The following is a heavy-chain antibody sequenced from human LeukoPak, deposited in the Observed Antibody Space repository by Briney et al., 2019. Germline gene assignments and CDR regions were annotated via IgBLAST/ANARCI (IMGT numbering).Heavy chain of an antibody. Sequence: KPSETLSLTCAVYGGSFSGYYWSWIRQPPGKGLEWIGEINHSESTNYNPSLKSRVTISVDTSKNQYSLKLSSVTAADTAVYYCARGYSSSPSAGYWGQGTLVTVSS. J-gene: IGHJ4*02. V-gene: IGHV4-34*01. D-gene: IGHD6-6*01. CDR1: GGSFSGYY. CDR2: INHSEST. CDR3: ARGYSSSPSAGY.